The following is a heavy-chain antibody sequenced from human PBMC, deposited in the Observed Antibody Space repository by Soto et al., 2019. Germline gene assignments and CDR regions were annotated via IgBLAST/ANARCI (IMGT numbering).Heavy chain of an antibody. CDR2: IKKDGSEK. CDR1: GFTFRNYW. V-gene: IGHV3-7*03. J-gene: IGHJ4*02. CDR3: AKKYDYVWGSSDY. D-gene: IGHD3-16*01. Sequence: GGSLRLSCAASGFTFRNYWISWVRQAPGKGLEWVANIKKDGSEKNYVDSVKGRFTISRDNAKNSLYLQMNSLRAEDTAVYYCAKKYDYVWGSSDYWGQGTLVTVSS.